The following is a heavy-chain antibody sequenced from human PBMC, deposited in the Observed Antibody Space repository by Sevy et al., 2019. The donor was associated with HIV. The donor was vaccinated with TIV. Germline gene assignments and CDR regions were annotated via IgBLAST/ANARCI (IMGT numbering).Heavy chain of an antibody. CDR2: ISYDGSNK. Sequence: GGSLRLSCAASGFTFSSYGMHWVRQAPGKGLEWVAVISYDGSNKYYADSVKGRFTISRDNSKNTVYLQMNSLRAEDTAVYYCAKDTGYSSGWYSGGNWFDPWGQGTLVTVSS. D-gene: IGHD6-19*01. J-gene: IGHJ5*02. CDR1: GFTFSSYG. CDR3: AKDTGYSSGWYSGGNWFDP. V-gene: IGHV3-30*18.